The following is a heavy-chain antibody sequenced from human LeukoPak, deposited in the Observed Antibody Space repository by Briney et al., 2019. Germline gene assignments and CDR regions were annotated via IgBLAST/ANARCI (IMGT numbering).Heavy chain of an antibody. CDR1: GYTFTSYA. V-gene: IGHV1-46*01. CDR3: ASPLGYCSGGSCDDFDY. CDR2: INPSGGST. J-gene: IGHJ4*02. Sequence: ASVKVSCKASGYTFTSYAMHWVRQAPGQRLEWMGIINPSGGSTSYAQKFQGRVTMTRDKSTSTVYMELSSLRSEGTAVYYCASPLGYCSGGSCDDFDYWGQGTLVTVSS. D-gene: IGHD2-15*01.